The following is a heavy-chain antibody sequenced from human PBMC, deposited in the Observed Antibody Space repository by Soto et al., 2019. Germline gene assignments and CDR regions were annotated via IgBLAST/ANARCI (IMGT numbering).Heavy chain of an antibody. CDR3: ARVGYSGYECYFDF. J-gene: IGHJ4*02. CDR1: GGSISSGGYS. V-gene: IGHV4-30-2*01. CDR2: IYHNGST. D-gene: IGHD5-12*01. Sequence: QLQLQESGSGLVKPSQTLSLTCAVSGGSISSGGYSWSWIRQPPGKALEWVGYIYHNGSTYYNPSLKSRVTISGDRSKNQFSLQLSSVTAADTAVYYCARVGYSGYECYFDFWGQGTLVTVSS.